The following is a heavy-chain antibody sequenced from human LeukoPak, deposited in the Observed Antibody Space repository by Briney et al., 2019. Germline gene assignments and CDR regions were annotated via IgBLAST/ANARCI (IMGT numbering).Heavy chain of an antibody. D-gene: IGHD2-15*01. CDR1: GGSFSGYY. CDR2: INHSGST. CDR3: ARRKVVVAATRSYWFDP. J-gene: IGHJ5*02. Sequence: SETLSLTCAVYGGSFSGYYWSWIRQPPGKGLEWIGEINHSGSTNYNPSLKSRVTISVGTYKNQFSLKLSSLTAADTAVYYCARRKVVVAATRSYWFDPWGQGTLVTVSS. V-gene: IGHV4-34*01.